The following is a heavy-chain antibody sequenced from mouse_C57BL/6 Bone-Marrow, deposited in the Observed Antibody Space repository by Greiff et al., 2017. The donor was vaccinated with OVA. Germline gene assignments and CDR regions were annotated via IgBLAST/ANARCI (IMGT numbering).Heavy chain of an antibody. CDR2: IDPENGDT. Sequence: DVHLVESGAELVRPGASVKLSCTASGFNIKDDYMHWVKQRPEQGLEWIGWIDPENGDTEYASKFQGKATITADTSSNTAYLQLSSLTSEDTAVYYCTVGSSWFAYWGQGTLVTVSA. CDR3: TVGSSWFAY. CDR1: GFNIKDDY. D-gene: IGHD1-1*01. J-gene: IGHJ3*01. V-gene: IGHV14-4*01.